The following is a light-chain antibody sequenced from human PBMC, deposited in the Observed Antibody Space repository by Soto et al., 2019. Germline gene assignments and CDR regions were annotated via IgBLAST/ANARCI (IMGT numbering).Light chain of an antibody. CDR1: QSVSNTY. J-gene: IGKJ1*01. V-gene: IGKV3-20*01. CDR2: GAS. CDR3: QQYGSSPWT. Sequence: EIVLTQSPGTLSSSPGERATLSCRASQSVSNTYLAWCQQKPGQAPRLLIYGASSRATGIPDRFSGSGSGTDFTLTISRLEPEDFGVYYCQQYGSSPWTFGQGTKVEIK.